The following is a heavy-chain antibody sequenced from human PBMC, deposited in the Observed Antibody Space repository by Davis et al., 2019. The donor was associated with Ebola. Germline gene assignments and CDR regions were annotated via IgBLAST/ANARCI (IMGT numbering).Heavy chain of an antibody. CDR2: INHSGST. D-gene: IGHD6-6*01. J-gene: IGHJ6*02. CDR3: ARFGVQRIAALYYYYGMDV. Sequence: MPSETLSLTCAVYGGSFSDYYYNWIRQSPGKGLEWIGEINHSGSTNYNPSLKSRVTISVDTSKNQFSLKLSSVTAADTSVYYCARFGVQRIAALYYYYGMDVWGQGTTVTVSS. V-gene: IGHV4-34*01. CDR1: GGSFSDYY.